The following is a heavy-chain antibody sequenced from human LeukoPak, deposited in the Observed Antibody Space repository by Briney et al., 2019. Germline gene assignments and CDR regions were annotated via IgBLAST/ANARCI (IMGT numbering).Heavy chain of an antibody. CDR1: GFPFSDFG. CDR2: IWYDGSNK. V-gene: IGHV3-33*06. Sequence: PGRSLRLSCAASGFPFSDFGIHWVRQAPGKGLEWVAVIWYDGSNKYYADSVKGRFTISRDNSKNTLYLQMNSLRAEDTAVYYCVKDEGSGWFDPWGQGTLVTVSS. J-gene: IGHJ5*02. CDR3: VKDEGSGWFDP.